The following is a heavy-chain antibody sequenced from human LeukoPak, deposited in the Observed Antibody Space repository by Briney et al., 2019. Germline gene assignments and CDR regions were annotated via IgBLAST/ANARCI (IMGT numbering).Heavy chain of an antibody. V-gene: IGHV1-8*03. CDR1: GYTFTSYD. J-gene: IGHJ5*02. CDR2: MNPNSGNT. Sequence: ASVKVSCKASGYTFTSYDINWVRQATGQGLEWMGWMNPNSGNTGYAQKFQGRVTLTRDVSISTAYMELSNLQSEDSAVYYCARIDYYDSSGSPNWFDPWGQGTLVTVSS. CDR3: ARIDYYDSSGSPNWFDP. D-gene: IGHD3-22*01.